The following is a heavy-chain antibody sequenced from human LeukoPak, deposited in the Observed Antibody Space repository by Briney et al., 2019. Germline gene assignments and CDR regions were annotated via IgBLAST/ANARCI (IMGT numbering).Heavy chain of an antibody. Sequence: ASVKASCMGTGYISTGYHMHWVGQARGQGRAGVGWINPNSGGTNYAQKFQGRVTMTRDTSISTAYMELSRLRSDDTAVYYCARDPYRSGWYVIDYWGQGNLVTVSS. D-gene: IGHD6-19*01. CDR3: ARDPYRSGWYVIDY. CDR1: GYISTGYH. J-gene: IGHJ4*02. CDR2: INPNSGGT. V-gene: IGHV1-2*02.